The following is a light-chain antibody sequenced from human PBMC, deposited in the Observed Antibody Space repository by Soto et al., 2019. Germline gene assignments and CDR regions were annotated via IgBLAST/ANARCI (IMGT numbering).Light chain of an antibody. J-gene: IGKJ1*01. V-gene: IGKV1-6*01. Sequence: AIQVTESPSSLSASVGDGVTITCRTSQGIRSALGWYQQKPGKVPKLLIYAASTLQSGVPSRFSGSGSGRDFTLTISSLQPEDFATYYCLLDYAYFWAFGQGTKVDI. CDR3: LLDYAYFWA. CDR2: AAS. CDR1: QGIRSA.